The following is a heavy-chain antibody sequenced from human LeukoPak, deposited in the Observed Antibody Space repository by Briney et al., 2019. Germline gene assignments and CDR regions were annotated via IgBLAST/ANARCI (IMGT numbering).Heavy chain of an antibody. Sequence: PSETLSLTCTVSGGSISSYYWSWIRQPPGKGLAWIGYIYTSGSTNYNPSLKSRVTISVDTSKNQFSLKLSSVTAADTAVYYCARSIAAASIDYWGQGTLVTVSS. CDR1: GGSISSYY. V-gene: IGHV4-4*09. CDR2: IYTSGST. CDR3: ARSIAAASIDY. D-gene: IGHD6-13*01. J-gene: IGHJ4*02.